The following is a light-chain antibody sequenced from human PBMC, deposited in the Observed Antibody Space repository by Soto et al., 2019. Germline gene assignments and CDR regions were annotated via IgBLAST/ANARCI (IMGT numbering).Light chain of an antibody. CDR1: QSVSANY. V-gene: IGKV3-20*01. J-gene: IGKJ3*01. Sequence: EVVLTQSPATLSLSPGERATLSCRADQSVSANYLAWYQQKPGQAPRLLIYGASSRATGIPDRFSGSVSGTDFTLTISRLEPEDFAVFYCHQYGSSPFTFGPGTKVDIK. CDR3: HQYGSSPFT. CDR2: GAS.